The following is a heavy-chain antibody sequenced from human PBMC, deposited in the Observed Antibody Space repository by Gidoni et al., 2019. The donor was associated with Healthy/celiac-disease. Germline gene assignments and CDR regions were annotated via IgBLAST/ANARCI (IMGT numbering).Heavy chain of an antibody. Sequence: EVQLVESGGGLVQPGRSLRLSCTASGFTFGDYAMSWFRQAPGKGLEWVGFIRSKAYGGTTEYAASVKGRFTISRDDSKSIAYLQMNSLKTEDTAVYYCTTAAGPLGYYYMDVWGKGTTVTVSS. V-gene: IGHV3-49*03. J-gene: IGHJ6*03. CDR3: TTAAGPLGYYYMDV. CDR2: IRSKAYGGTT. D-gene: IGHD6-13*01. CDR1: GFTFGDYA.